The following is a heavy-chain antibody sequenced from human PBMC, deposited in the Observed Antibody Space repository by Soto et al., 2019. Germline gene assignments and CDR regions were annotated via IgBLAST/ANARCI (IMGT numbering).Heavy chain of an antibody. CDR3: ARGTTQPPGELDRHRHEFDY. D-gene: IGHD1-1*01. Sequence: GASVKVSCKASGYTFTGYYMHWVRQAPGQGLEWMGWINPNSGGTNYAQKFQGWVTMTRDTSISTAYMELSRLRSDDTAVYYCARGTTQPPGELDRHRHEFDYWGQGTLVTVSS. J-gene: IGHJ4*02. V-gene: IGHV1-2*04. CDR2: INPNSGGT. CDR1: GYTFTGYY.